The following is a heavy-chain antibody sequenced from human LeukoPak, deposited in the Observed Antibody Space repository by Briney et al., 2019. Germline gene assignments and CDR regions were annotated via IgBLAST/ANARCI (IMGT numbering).Heavy chain of an antibody. Sequence: SQTLSLTCTVSGGSISSGGYYWSWIRQHPGKGLEWIGYIYYSGSTYYNPSLKSRVIISVDTSKNQFSLKLSSVTAADTAVYYCARENNDYGDLRYFDYWGQGTLVTVSS. CDR2: IYYSGST. CDR3: ARENNDYGDLRYFDY. V-gene: IGHV4-31*03. CDR1: GGSISSGGYY. D-gene: IGHD4-17*01. J-gene: IGHJ4*02.